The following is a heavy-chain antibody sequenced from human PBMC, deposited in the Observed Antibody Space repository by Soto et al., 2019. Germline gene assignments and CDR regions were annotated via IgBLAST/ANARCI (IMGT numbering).Heavy chain of an antibody. Sequence: ASVKVSCKTSWYTLTNCFVHWVRQSPEQGLEWMGAINPGNRVTNYALKFQGRVTMTRDTSTNTVYLELSSLSSEDTAVYSCARDPNYYDFWAGSYYHHGMDVWGQGTPVPVSS. CDR3: ARDPNYYDFWAGSYYHHGMDV. CDR2: INPGNRVT. V-gene: IGHV1-46*01. J-gene: IGHJ6*02. CDR1: WYTLTNCF. D-gene: IGHD3-3*01.